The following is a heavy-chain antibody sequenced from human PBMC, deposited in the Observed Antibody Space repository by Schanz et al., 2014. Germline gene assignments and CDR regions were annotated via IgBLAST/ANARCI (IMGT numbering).Heavy chain of an antibody. CDR2: ISYDGSQR. Sequence: QVQLVESGGGVIQPGRSLRLSCAASGFIFSVYDMHWVRQAPGTGLEWVAVISYDGSQRYYADSVKGRFTISRDNSKDTLYLQMNRLRSEDTAVYYCAKDEISAAAGTVGVDYWGQGTLVTVSS. D-gene: IGHD6-13*01. CDR1: GFIFSVYD. CDR3: AKDEISAAAGTVGVDY. J-gene: IGHJ4*02. V-gene: IGHV3-30*04.